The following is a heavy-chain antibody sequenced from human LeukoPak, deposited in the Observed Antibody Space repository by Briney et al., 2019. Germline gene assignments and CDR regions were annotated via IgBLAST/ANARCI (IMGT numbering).Heavy chain of an antibody. CDR1: GYTFTGYY. D-gene: IGHD6-13*01. V-gene: IGHV1-2*04. J-gene: IGHJ5*02. Sequence: ASVKVSCKASGYTFTGYYMHWVRQAPGQGLEWMGWINPNSGGTNYAQKFQGWVTMTRDTSISTAYMELSGLRSDDTAVYYCARDMTATAGTAFDPWGQGTLVTVSS. CDR3: ARDMTATAGTAFDP. CDR2: INPNSGGT.